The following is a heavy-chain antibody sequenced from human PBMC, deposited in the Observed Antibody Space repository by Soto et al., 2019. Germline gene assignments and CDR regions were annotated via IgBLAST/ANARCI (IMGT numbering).Heavy chain of an antibody. CDR1: GFSVSGNY. V-gene: IGHV3-53*01. D-gene: IGHD6-19*01. CDR3: TKAAGAPPYSSPWLY. Sequence: GGSLRLSCAASGFSVSGNYMSWFRQAPGKGLEWVALIYRDDNTYVADSVKGRFSISRDSSNNTLYLQMSSLRVEDTAVYYCTKAAGAPPYSSPWLYWGQGTLVTVSS. CDR2: IYRDDNT. J-gene: IGHJ4*02.